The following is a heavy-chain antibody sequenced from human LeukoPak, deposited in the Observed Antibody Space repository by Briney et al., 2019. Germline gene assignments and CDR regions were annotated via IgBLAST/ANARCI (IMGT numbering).Heavy chain of an antibody. Sequence: ASVKVSCKASGYTFSDYYIHWVRQAPGQGLERMGWINPNSGGTNYAQKFQGRDTMTRDTSIATTYMDLSSLISDDTAVYYCARGHDNTGYNYFDYWGQGTLVTVSS. CDR2: INPNSGGT. D-gene: IGHD3-9*01. J-gene: IGHJ4*02. CDR1: GYTFSDYY. CDR3: ARGHDNTGYNYFDY. V-gene: IGHV1-2*02.